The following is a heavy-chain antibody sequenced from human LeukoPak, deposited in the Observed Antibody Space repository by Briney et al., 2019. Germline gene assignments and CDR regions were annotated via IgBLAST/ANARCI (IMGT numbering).Heavy chain of an antibody. J-gene: IGHJ6*02. V-gene: IGHV5-51*01. D-gene: IGHD2-2*01. CDR2: IYPGDSDT. Sequence: GESLKISCKGSGYSFTSYWIGWVRQMPGKGLEWMGIIYPGDSDTRYSPSFQGQVTISADKSIGTAYLQWSSLKASDTAMYYCARQKGYCSSTSCRRDYYYYYGMDVWGQGTTVTVSS. CDR1: GYSFTSYW. CDR3: ARQKGYCSSTSCRRDYYYYYGMDV.